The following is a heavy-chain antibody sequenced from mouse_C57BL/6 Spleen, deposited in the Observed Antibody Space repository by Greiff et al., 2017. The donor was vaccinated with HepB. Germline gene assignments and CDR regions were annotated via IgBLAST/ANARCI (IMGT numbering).Heavy chain of an antibody. V-gene: IGHV1-69*01. CDR2: IDPSDSYT. J-gene: IGHJ2*01. Sequence: VQLQQPGAELVMPGASVKLSCKASGYTFTSYWMHWVKQRPGQGLEWIGEIDPSDSYTNYNQKFKGQSTLTVDKSSSTAYMQLSSLTSEDSAVYYCARTYGSSYDDYWGQGTTLTVSS. CDR1: GYTFTSYW. CDR3: ARTYGSSYDDY. D-gene: IGHD1-1*01.